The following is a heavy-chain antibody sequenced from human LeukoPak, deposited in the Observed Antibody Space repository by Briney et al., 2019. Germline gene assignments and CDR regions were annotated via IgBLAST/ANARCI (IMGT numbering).Heavy chain of an antibody. CDR2: INPNSGGT. D-gene: IGHD1-26*01. Sequence: ASVKVSCKASGYTFTDYYMHWVRQAPGQELGWMGRINPNSGGTNYAQKFQGRVTMTRDTSISTAYMELSRLRSDDTAVYYCARDLSPGGGGFDYWGQGTLVTVSS. CDR3: ARDLSPGGGGFDY. J-gene: IGHJ4*02. CDR1: GYTFTDYY. V-gene: IGHV1-2*06.